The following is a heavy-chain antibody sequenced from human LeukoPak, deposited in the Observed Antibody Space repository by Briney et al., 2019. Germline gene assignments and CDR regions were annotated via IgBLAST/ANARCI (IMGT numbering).Heavy chain of an antibody. Sequence: PSETLSLTCAVSGGSIIGGTYYWAWIRQPPGKGLERVGSIFYTGHTFYNPSLKSRLSISLDTSKNQFSLKPNSVTAADTAVYYCARNHFLGGAFDLWGQGTVVTVSS. CDR2: IFYTGHT. CDR1: GGSIIGGTYY. V-gene: IGHV4-39*01. D-gene: IGHD3-16*01. CDR3: ARNHFLGGAFDL. J-gene: IGHJ3*01.